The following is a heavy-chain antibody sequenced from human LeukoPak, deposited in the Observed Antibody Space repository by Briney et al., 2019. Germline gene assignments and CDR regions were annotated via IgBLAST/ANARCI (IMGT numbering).Heavy chain of an antibody. Sequence: SQTLSLTCTVSGGSISSGGYYWSWIRQPPGKGLEWIGYIYHSGSTYYNPSLKSRVTISVDRSKNQFSLKLSSVTAADTAVYYCARVFNYGGNLSGFDYWGQGTLVTVSS. CDR2: IYHSGST. CDR1: GGSISSGGYY. V-gene: IGHV4-30-2*01. D-gene: IGHD4-23*01. J-gene: IGHJ4*02. CDR3: ARVFNYGGNLSGFDY.